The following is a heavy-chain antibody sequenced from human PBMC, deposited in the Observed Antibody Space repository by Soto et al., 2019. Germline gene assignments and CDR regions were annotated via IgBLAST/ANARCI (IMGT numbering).Heavy chain of an antibody. CDR3: ARGGETYYSGMDV. CDR1: GGPFVSYY. D-gene: IGHD3-10*01. Sequence: QVQLQESGPGLVKPSETLSLTCTVSGGPFVSYYWSWIRQPPGKGLEWIGYIYYTGNTNYNPSLKSRVTISVDTSKNQFSFSLNLSSVTAADTAVYYCARGGETYYSGMDVWGQGTTVTVSS. CDR2: IYYTGNT. J-gene: IGHJ6*02. V-gene: IGHV4-59*01.